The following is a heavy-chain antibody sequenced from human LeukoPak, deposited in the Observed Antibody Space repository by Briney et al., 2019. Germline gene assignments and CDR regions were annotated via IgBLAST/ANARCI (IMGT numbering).Heavy chain of an antibody. CDR3: ARDYYDSSGYLVWFDP. J-gene: IGHJ5*02. CDR2: IYYSGST. D-gene: IGHD3-22*01. CDR1: GGSISSSSYY. Sequence: SETLSLTCTVSGGSISSSSYYWGWIRQPPGKGLEWIGSIYYSGSTYYNPSLKSRVTISVDTSKNQFSLKLSSVTAADTAVYYCARDYYDSSGYLVWFDPWGQGTLVTVSS. V-gene: IGHV4-39*07.